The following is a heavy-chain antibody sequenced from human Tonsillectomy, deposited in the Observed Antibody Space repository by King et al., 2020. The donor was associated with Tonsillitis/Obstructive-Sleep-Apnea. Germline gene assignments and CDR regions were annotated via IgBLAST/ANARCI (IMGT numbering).Heavy chain of an antibody. D-gene: IGHD3-3*01. Sequence: QLQESGPGLVKPSETLSLTCTVPGGSISSSSYFWGWIRQPPGKGLEWIGSIYYSGSTYYNPSLKSRVTISVDTSKNQFSLKLSSVTAADTAVYYCARRQWIDFFLDVWGKGTTVTVSS. CDR3: ARRQWIDFFLDV. J-gene: IGHJ6*04. CDR2: IYYSGST. CDR1: GGSISSSSYF. V-gene: IGHV4-39*01.